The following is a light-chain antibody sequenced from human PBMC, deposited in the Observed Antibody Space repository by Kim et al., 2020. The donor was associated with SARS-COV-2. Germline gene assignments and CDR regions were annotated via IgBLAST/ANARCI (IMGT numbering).Light chain of an antibody. J-gene: IGLJ3*02. V-gene: IGLV2-8*01. Sequence: GQSVNLSCTGPSGDVGGYHYVSWYQQHPGKAPKLMIYEVSKRPSGVPDRFSGSKSGNTASLTVSGLQAEDEADYYCSSYAGSNNLVFGGGTQLTVL. CDR3: SSYAGSNNLV. CDR2: EVS. CDR1: SGDVGGYHY.